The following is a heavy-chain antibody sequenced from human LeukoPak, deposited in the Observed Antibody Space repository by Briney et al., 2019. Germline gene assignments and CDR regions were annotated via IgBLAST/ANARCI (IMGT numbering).Heavy chain of an antibody. V-gene: IGHV3-48*01. Sequence: GGSPRLSCAASGFNFIDYSMNWVRQAPGKGLEWISYIGISSGNTKYADSVKGRFTISRDKARNSLYLQMNSLRVEDTAVYYCARDHRYAFDNWGHGTLVTVS. J-gene: IGHJ4*01. CDR2: IGISSGNT. CDR3: ARDHRYAFDN. D-gene: IGHD5-12*01. CDR1: GFNFIDYS.